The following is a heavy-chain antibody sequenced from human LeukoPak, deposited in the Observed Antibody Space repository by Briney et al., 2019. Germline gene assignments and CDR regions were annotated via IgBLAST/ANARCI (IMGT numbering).Heavy chain of an antibody. CDR1: GGSVGSNY. J-gene: IGHJ3*02. Sequence: KPAETLSLTCSVSGGSVGSNYWAWLRQPPGKGPEWIGYIYHSGYAKYNPSFKSRVTMSVDTSKSQFSLQLTSVTAADTAVYYCASNTQIGNAFDIWGQGTMVTVSS. V-gene: IGHV4-59*02. D-gene: IGHD3-10*01. CDR2: IYHSGYA. CDR3: ASNTQIGNAFDI.